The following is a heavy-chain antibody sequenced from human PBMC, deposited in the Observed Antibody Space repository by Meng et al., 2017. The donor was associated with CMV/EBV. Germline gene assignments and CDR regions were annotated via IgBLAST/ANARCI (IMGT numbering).Heavy chain of an antibody. V-gene: IGHV4-39*07. Sequence: AETLSLTCTVSGCSISSSSYYWGWIRQTPGKGLEWIGSIYYSGSTYYNPSLKSRVTISVDTSKKQFSLKLSSVTAADTAVYYCARYPPKELALQGFDPWGQGTLVTVSS. D-gene: IGHD1-7*01. CDR2: IYYSGST. CDR1: GCSISSSSYY. CDR3: ARYPPKELALQGFDP. J-gene: IGHJ5*02.